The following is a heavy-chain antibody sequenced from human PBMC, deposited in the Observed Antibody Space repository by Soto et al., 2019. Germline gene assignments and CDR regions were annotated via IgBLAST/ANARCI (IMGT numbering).Heavy chain of an antibody. V-gene: IGHV5-51*01. J-gene: IGHJ4*02. CDR3: TRGDTSMGFDY. CDR2: IYPGDSDA. Sequence: GESLKISCKGSGYSFTSYWIGWVRQMPGKGLEWMGIIYPGDSDARYSPSFEGQVTFSADKSINTTFLHLNSLEASDTAMYFCTRGDTSMGFDYWGQGTLVTVSS. D-gene: IGHD5-18*01. CDR1: GYSFTSYW.